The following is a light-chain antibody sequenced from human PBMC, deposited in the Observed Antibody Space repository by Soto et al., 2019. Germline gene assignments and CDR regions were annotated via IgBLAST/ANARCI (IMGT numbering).Light chain of an antibody. CDR1: QSVNTH. V-gene: IGKV3-15*01. J-gene: IGKJ1*01. CDR2: GAS. Sequence: IVMTQSPATMSVSPGERVTLSCTTSQSVNTHVAWYQQKPGQAPRLLLYGASTRATGVPATFSGSASGTEFTLTISSLQSEDFAVYYCQQYNNWPPMTFGQGTKVDIK. CDR3: QQYNNWPPMT.